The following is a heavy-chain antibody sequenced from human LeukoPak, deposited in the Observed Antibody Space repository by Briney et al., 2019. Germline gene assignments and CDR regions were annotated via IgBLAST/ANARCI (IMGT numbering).Heavy chain of an antibody. V-gene: IGHV3-7*01. CDR1: GFTFSTSW. Sequence: GGSLRLSCAASGFTFSTSWMTWVRQAPGKGLEWVANIKEDGTTKNYVDSVRGRFSISRDNAEKSLYLQMNSLRAEDTAVYYCARDAGYNALDIWGQGTMVTVSS. J-gene: IGHJ3*02. CDR2: IKEDGTTK. CDR3: ARDAGYNALDI. D-gene: IGHD1-1*01.